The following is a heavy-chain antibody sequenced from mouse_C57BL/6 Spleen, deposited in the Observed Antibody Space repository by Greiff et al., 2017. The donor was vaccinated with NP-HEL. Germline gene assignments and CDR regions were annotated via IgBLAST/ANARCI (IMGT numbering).Heavy chain of an antibody. V-gene: IGHV3-8*01. Sequence: EVQLQESGPGLATPSQTLSLTCSVTGYSITSDYWNWIRKFPGHKLEYLGYISYSGSTYYNPSLKSRISITRDTSKNQYYLQLNSVTTEDTATYYCARSLYYYGSSYWYFDVWGTGTTVTVSS. CDR1: GYSITSDY. J-gene: IGHJ1*03. CDR2: ISYSGST. D-gene: IGHD1-1*01. CDR3: ARSLYYYGSSYWYFDV.